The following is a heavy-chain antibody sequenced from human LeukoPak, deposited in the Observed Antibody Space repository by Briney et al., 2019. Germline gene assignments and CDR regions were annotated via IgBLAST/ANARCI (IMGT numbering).Heavy chain of an antibody. V-gene: IGHV4-59*08. CDR2: IYYSGST. CDR1: GGSISSYY. J-gene: IGHJ3*02. CDR3: ASQHYYDSSGYAEDNAFDI. Sequence: SETLSLTCTVSGGSISSYYWSWIRQPPGKGLEWIGYIYYSGSTNYNPSLKSRVTISVDTSKNQFSLKLSSVTAADTAVYYCASQHYYDSSGYAEDNAFDIWGQGTMVTVSS. D-gene: IGHD3-22*01.